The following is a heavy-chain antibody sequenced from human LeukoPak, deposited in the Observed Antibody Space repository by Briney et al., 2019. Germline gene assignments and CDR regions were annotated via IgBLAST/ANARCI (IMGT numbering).Heavy chain of an antibody. V-gene: IGHV3-66*01. CDR1: GFTVSSNY. CDR3: ARDLTKYYDSSGPVGY. CDR2: IYSGGST. Sequence: PGGSLRLSCAASGFTVSSNYMSRVRQAPGKGLEWVSVIYSGGSTYYADSVKGRFTISRDNSKNTLYLQMNSLRAEDTAVYYCARDLTKYYDSSGPVGYWGQGTLVTVSS. D-gene: IGHD3-22*01. J-gene: IGHJ4*02.